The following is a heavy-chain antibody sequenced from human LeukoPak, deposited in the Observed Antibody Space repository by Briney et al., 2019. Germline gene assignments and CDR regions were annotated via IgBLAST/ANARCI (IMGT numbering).Heavy chain of an antibody. V-gene: IGHV3-9*01. CDR1: GFTFDDYA. J-gene: IGHJ3*02. CDR2: ISWNSGSI. D-gene: IGHD6-19*01. CDR3: AKGLAPYSSGPDAFDI. Sequence: PGGSLRLSWAASGFTFDDYAMHWVRQAPGKGLEWVSGISWNSGSIGYADSVKGRFTISRDNAKNSLYLQMNSLRAEDTALYYCAKGLAPYSSGPDAFDIWGQGTMVTVSS.